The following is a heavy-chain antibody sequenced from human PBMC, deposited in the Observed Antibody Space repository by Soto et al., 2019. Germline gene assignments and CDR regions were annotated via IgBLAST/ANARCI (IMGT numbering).Heavy chain of an antibody. Sequence: QVQLVQSGAEVKKPGASVKVSCKASGYTFTSYGISWVRQAPGQGLEWMGWISAYNGNTNYAQKLQGRVPMTTDTSTSTAYMELRSLRSDDTAVYYCARDEGYKWNYGGSWFDPWGQGTLVTVSS. CDR3: ARDEGYKWNYGGSWFDP. CDR1: GYTFTSYG. CDR2: ISAYNGNT. D-gene: IGHD1-7*01. V-gene: IGHV1-18*01. J-gene: IGHJ5*02.